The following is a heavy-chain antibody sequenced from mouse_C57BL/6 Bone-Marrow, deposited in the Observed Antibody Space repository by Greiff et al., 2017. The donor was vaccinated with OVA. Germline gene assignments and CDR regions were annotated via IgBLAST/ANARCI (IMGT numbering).Heavy chain of an antibody. CDR3: ARYYGNYFDY. CDR2: IDPSDSYT. V-gene: IGHV1-69*01. Sequence: QVQLQQPGAELVMPGASVKLSCKASGYTFTSYWMHWVKQRPGQGLEWIGEIDPSDSYTNYNQKFKGKSTLTADKSSSTAYMQLSSLTSEDSAVYYCARYYGNYFDYWGQGTTLTVSS. CDR1: GYTFTSYW. J-gene: IGHJ2*01. D-gene: IGHD2-1*01.